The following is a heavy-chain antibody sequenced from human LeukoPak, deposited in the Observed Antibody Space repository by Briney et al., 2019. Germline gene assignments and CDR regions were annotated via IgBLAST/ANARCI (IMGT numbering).Heavy chain of an antibody. CDR1: GYTFTGYY. CDR3: ARAGRDGYNPNWFDP. Sequence: GASVKVSCKASGYTFTGYYMHWVRQAPGQGLEWMGRINPNSGGTNYAQKFQGRVTMTRDTSISIAYMELSRLRSDDTAVYYCARAGRDGYNPNWFDPWGQGTLVTVSS. J-gene: IGHJ5*02. D-gene: IGHD5-24*01. V-gene: IGHV1-2*06. CDR2: INPNSGGT.